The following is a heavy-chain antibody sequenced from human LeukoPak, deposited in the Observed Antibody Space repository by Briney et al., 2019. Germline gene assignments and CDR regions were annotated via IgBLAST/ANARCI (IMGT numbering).Heavy chain of an antibody. CDR3: LYYYDSSGYYYVDY. J-gene: IGHJ4*02. D-gene: IGHD3-22*01. V-gene: IGHV1-69*13. CDR1: GGTFSAYA. CDR2: IIPIFGTA. Sequence: SVKVSCKASGGTFSAYAISWVRQAPGQGLEWMGEIIPIFGTAHYAQRFQGRVTLTADEFTNTAYMELSSLRSEDTAVYYCLYYYDSSGYYYVDYWGQGTLVTVSS.